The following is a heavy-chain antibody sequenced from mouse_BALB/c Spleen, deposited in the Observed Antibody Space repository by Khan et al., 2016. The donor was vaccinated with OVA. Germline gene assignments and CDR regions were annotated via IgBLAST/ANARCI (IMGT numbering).Heavy chain of an antibody. D-gene: IGHD2-3*01. CDR2: INYDGSS. CDR1: DYSITSGFY. Sequence: VRLQQSGPGLVKPSQSLSLTCSVTDYSITSGFYWNWIRQFPGNKLEWMGDINYDGSSNYNPSLKNRISITRDTSKNQFFLKLSSVTTEDTATYFCARGYDGYYFAYWGQGTLVTVSA. J-gene: IGHJ3*01. V-gene: IGHV3-6*02. CDR3: ARGYDGYYFAY.